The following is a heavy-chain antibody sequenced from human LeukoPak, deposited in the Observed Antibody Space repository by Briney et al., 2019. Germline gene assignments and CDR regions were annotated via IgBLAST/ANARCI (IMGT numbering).Heavy chain of an antibody. V-gene: IGHV1-2*02. CDR2: INPNSGGT. D-gene: IGHD3-16*02. J-gene: IGHJ4*02. CDR3: ARRGSYQTYYFDY. CDR1: GYTFTGHY. Sequence: ASVKVSCKASGYTFTGHYMHWVRQAPGQGLEWMGWINPNSGGTNYAQKFQGRVTMTRDTSISTAYMELRSLRSDDTAVYYCARRGSYQTYYFDYWGQGTLVTVSS.